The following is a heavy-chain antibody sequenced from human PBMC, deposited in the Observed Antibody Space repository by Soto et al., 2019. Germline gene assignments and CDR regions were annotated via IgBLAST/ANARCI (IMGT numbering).Heavy chain of an antibody. V-gene: IGHV3-48*01. CDR2: ISSSSSTI. CDR1: GFTFSSYS. Sequence: GGSLRLSCAASGFTFSSYSMNWVRQAPGKGLEWVSYISSSSSTIYYADSVKGRFTISRDNAKNSLYLQMNSLRAEDTAVYYCARGLWGIAFWGQGTTVTVSS. CDR3: ARGLWGIAF. D-gene: IGHD3-16*01. J-gene: IGHJ6*02.